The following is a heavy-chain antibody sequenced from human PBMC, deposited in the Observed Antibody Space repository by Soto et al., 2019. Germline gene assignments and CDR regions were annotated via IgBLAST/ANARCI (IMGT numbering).Heavy chain of an antibody. CDR3: ARGGENFDY. CDR2: ISTFNGNT. CDR1: GYTFITYG. J-gene: IGHJ4*02. V-gene: IGHV1-18*01. Sequence: SVKVSCKASGYTFITYGLSWVRQAPGQGLEWMGWISTFNGNTNYAQKFQGRVTMTTDTSTSTAYMELRSLGSDDTAVYYCARGGENFDYWGQGALVTVSA. D-gene: IGHD3-10*01.